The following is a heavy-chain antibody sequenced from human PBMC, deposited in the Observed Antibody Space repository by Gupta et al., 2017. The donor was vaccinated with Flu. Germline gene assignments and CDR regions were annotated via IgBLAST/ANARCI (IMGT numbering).Heavy chain of an antibody. CDR1: GGSISSSSYY. CDR3: ARHKVEMATMDYWYFDL. J-gene: IGHJ2*01. D-gene: IGHD5-12*01. CDR2: IYYSGST. Sequence: QLQLQESGPGLVKPSETRSLTCTVSGGSISSSSYYWGWIRQPPGKGLEWIGSIYYSGSTYYNPSLKSRVTISVDTSKNQFSLKLSSVTAADTAVYYCARHKVEMATMDYWYFDLWGRGTLVTVSS. V-gene: IGHV4-39*01.